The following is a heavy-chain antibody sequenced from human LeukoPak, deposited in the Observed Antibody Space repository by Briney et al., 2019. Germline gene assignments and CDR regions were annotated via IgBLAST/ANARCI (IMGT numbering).Heavy chain of an antibody. V-gene: IGHV3-30*04. Sequence: GRSLRLSCAASGFTFNNFAMHWFRQAPGKGLEWVAVVSNDEKTKYYADSVRGRFTISRDDSKDTVYLQMNSLRLEDTALYFCARPSPPGDGYNPCDYWGQGTLVTVSS. CDR2: VSNDEKTK. CDR1: GFTFNNFA. J-gene: IGHJ4*02. D-gene: IGHD5-24*01. CDR3: ARPSPPGDGYNPCDY.